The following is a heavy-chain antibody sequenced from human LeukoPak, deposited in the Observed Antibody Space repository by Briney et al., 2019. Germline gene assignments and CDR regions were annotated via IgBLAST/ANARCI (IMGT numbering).Heavy chain of an antibody. CDR3: ARVSCSSTSCPRRDALDV. J-gene: IGHJ3*01. V-gene: IGHV4-4*07. CDR1: GGSISSYY. CDR2: IYTSGST. Sequence: SETLSLTCTVSGGSISSYYWSWIRQPAGKGLEWIGRIYTSGSTNYNPSLKSRVTMSVDTSKNQFSLNLTSVTTADTAVYYCARVSCSSTSCPRRDALDVWGQGTMVTVSS. D-gene: IGHD2-2*01.